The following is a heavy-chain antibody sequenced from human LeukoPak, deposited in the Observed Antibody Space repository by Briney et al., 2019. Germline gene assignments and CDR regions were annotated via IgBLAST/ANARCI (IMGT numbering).Heavy chain of an antibody. D-gene: IGHD2-2*01. V-gene: IGHV3-21*01. Sequence: GGSLRLSCAASVFTFSRYSMNWVRQAPGKGLEWVSSIDSSSRYTYYADSVKGRFTISRDNAKNSLHLQMNSLRAEDTAVYYCARASLYCGSTSCYYDYWGQGTLVTVSS. J-gene: IGHJ4*02. CDR1: VFTFSRYS. CDR3: ARASLYCGSTSCYYDY. CDR2: IDSSSRYT.